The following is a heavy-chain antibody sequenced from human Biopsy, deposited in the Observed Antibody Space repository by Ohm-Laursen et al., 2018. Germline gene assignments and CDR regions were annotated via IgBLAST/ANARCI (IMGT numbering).Heavy chain of an antibody. CDR2: ISGGGTI. V-gene: IGHV3-11*01. CDR1: GFSFSGYH. J-gene: IGHJ6*02. Sequence: SLRPSCAASGFSFSGYHMRWIRQAPGRGLEWVSYISGGGTIYYGDSMKGRVTISRDNAKNSLYLQMHSLRAEDTAVYYCARDTRWSPYSMDVWGQGTTVTVSS. CDR3: ARDTRWSPYSMDV. D-gene: IGHD4-23*01.